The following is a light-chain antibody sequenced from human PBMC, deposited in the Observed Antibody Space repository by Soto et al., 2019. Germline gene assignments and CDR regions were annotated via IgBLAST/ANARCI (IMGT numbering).Light chain of an antibody. CDR1: QSVSSY. CDR3: QQRSNWPPVT. J-gene: IGKJ4*01. CDR2: DAS. Sequence: EIVLTPSPATLSLSPGERATLSCRASQSVSSYLAWYQQKPGQAPRLLIYDASNRATGIPARFSCSGSGTDFTLTISSLEPEDFAIYYCQQRSNWPPVTFGGGTKVEIK. V-gene: IGKV3-11*01.